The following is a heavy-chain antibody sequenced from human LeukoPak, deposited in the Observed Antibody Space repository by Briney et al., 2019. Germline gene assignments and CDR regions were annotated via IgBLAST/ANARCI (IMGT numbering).Heavy chain of an antibody. CDR1: GDSIRRDNYY. CDR3: ATHPLLDY. V-gene: IGHV4-39*01. D-gene: IGHD3-16*02. CDR2: IYYSGST. Sequence: SSETLSLTCTVSGDSIRRDNYYWGWIRQPPGKGLEWIGSIYYSGSTYYNPSLKSRVSISVDPSKSQFSLKLTSVAAADTAVYYCATHPLLDYWGQGSLVTVSS. J-gene: IGHJ4*02.